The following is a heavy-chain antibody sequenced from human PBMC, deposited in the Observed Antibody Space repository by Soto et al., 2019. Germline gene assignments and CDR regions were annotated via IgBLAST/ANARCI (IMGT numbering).Heavy chain of an antibody. V-gene: IGHV1-18*01. CDR3: ARAGGTGTTYSGMDV. Sequence: QVQLVQSGAEVKKPGASVKVSCKASGYTFTSYGISWVRQAPGQGLEWMGWISAYNGNTNYAQKLQGRVTMTTDPSTSTAYMELMSLRTDDTAVDYCARAGGTGTTYSGMDVWGQGTTVTVSS. D-gene: IGHD1-7*01. CDR1: GYTFTSYG. CDR2: ISAYNGNT. J-gene: IGHJ6*02.